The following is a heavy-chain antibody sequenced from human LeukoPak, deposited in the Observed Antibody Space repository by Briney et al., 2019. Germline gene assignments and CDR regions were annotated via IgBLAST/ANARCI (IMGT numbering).Heavy chain of an antibody. Sequence: GGSLRLSCAASGFTFSSYWMSWVRQAPGKGLEWVANIKQDGSEKYYVDSVKGRFTISRDNAKNSLYLQMNSLRAEDTAVYYCARDGSEYSSSWSSDPFDYWGQGTLVAVSS. CDR1: GFTFSSYW. V-gene: IGHV3-7*01. D-gene: IGHD6-13*01. J-gene: IGHJ4*02. CDR3: ARDGSEYSSSWSSDPFDY. CDR2: IKQDGSEK.